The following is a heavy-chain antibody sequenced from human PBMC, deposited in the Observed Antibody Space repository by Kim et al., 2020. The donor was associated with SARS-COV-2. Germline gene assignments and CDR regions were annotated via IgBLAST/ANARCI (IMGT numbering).Heavy chain of an antibody. Sequence: GGSLRLSCAASGFTFSSYSMNWVRQAPGKGLEWVSYISSSSSTIYYADSVKGRFTISRDNAKNSLYLQMNSLRDEDTAVYYCARDITQYQPAGFGYYYYYGMDVWGQGTTVTVSS. J-gene: IGHJ6*02. D-gene: IGHD2-2*01. CDR3: ARDITQYQPAGFGYYYYYGMDV. CDR2: ISSSSSTI. CDR1: GFTFSSYS. V-gene: IGHV3-48*02.